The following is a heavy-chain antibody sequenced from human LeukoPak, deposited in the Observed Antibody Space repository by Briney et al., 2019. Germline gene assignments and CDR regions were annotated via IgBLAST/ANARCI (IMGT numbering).Heavy chain of an antibody. Sequence: ASVKVSCKASGYTSTDYYIHWVRQAPGQGFEWMGWITHKSGATKFAQKFQGRVTLTRDTSIKTAYMELSNLTSDDTAAYYCVSWAGGNSDVASFDYWGQGTLVTVSS. V-gene: IGHV1-2*02. J-gene: IGHJ4*02. D-gene: IGHD2-21*01. CDR1: GYTSTDYY. CDR2: ITHKSGAT. CDR3: VSWAGGNSDVASFDY.